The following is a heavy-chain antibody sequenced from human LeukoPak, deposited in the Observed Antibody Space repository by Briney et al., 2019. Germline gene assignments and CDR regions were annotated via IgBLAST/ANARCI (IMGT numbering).Heavy chain of an antibody. J-gene: IGHJ6*02. CDR1: GFTFSSYA. Sequence: VGSLRVSPAASGFTFSSYAICWVRQAPGKGLEWVSAISGSGGSTYYADSVKGRFTFSRDNSKNTLYLHMNSLRAEDTAVYYCAKDQSGYAPFSYSNGMDVWG. CDR3: AKDQSGYAPFSYSNGMDV. D-gene: IGHD3-3*01. CDR2: ISGSGGST. V-gene: IGHV3-23*01.